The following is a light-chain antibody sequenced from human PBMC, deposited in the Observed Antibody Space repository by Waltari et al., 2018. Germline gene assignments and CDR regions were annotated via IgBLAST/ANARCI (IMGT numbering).Light chain of an antibody. CDR2: TAS. CDR3: QQRYSALTWT. V-gene: IGKV1-39*01. J-gene: IGKJ1*01. Sequence: DIQMTQSPSSLSASAGDRVTITCRASQNISNFLNWYQQKPGKAPNLLIYTASNLQSGVPSRFSGSGSGTDFALTISSLQPEDFATYYCQQRYSALTWTFGQGTKVQI. CDR1: QNISNF.